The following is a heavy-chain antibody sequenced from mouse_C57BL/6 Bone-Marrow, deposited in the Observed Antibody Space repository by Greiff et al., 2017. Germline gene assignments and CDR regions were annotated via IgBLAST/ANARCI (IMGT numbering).Heavy chain of an antibody. Sequence: QVQLQQSGAELVKPGASVKLSCTASGYTFTEYTIHWVKQRPGQGLEWIGWFYTGSGSIKYKEKFKDKATLTADKSSSTVYMVLSRLTSEDSAVYFCARHKVLTGALAYWGQGTLVTVSA. CDR3: ARHKVLTGALAY. CDR2: FYTGSGSI. V-gene: IGHV1-62-2*01. CDR1: GYTFTEYT. D-gene: IGHD4-1*01. J-gene: IGHJ3*01.